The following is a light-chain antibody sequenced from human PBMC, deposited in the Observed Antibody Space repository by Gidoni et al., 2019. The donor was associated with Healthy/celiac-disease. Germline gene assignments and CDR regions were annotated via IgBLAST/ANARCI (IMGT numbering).Light chain of an antibody. CDR3: QQYYSTPLLT. V-gene: IGKV4-1*01. CDR1: QSVLYSSNNKNY. J-gene: IGKJ4*01. CDR2: WES. Sequence: DIVMTQSPDSLAVSLGERATINFKSSQSVLYSSNNKNYLAWYQQKPGQPPKLLIYWESTRESGVPDRFSGSGSGKDFTRTISSLQAEDVAVYYCQQYYSTPLLTFGGGNKVEIK.